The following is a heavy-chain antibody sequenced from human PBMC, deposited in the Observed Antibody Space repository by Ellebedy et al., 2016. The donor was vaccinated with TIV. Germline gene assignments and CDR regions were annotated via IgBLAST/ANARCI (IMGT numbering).Heavy chain of an antibody. Sequence: GESLKISCAASGFTFSSYAMHWVRQAPGKGLEWVSVIYSGGSTYYADSVKGRFTISRDNSKNTLYLQMNSLRAEDTAVYYCARDRFPAYYYDSSGYPYYFDYWGQGTLVTVSS. V-gene: IGHV3-53*01. D-gene: IGHD3-22*01. CDR2: IYSGGST. CDR3: ARDRFPAYYYDSSGYPYYFDY. J-gene: IGHJ4*02. CDR1: GFTFSSYA.